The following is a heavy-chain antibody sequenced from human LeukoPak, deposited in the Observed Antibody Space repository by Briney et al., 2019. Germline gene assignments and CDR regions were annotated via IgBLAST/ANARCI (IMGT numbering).Heavy chain of an antibody. CDR1: GFTFSTYW. Sequence: GGSLRLSCAASGFTFSTYWMTWVRQAPGKGLEWVANIKQDGSKTYYVDSVKGRFTISRDNAKNSLYLQMNSLRAEDTAVYYCARERAALPDYWGQGTLVTVSS. D-gene: IGHD6-6*01. CDR2: IKQDGSKT. CDR3: ARERAALPDY. J-gene: IGHJ4*02. V-gene: IGHV3-7*01.